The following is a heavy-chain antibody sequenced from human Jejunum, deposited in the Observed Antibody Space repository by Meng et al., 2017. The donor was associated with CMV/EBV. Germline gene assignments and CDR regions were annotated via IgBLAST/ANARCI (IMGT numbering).Heavy chain of an antibody. Sequence: GLRGQSGAGGKKPGAPVKVSRKASGYTFIASYMDWVRQAPGQGLEWMGWSKPNTGGTNFAQKFQGRVTMARDTSITTAYMELSGLRSDDTAVYYCARGPSIGVRGVFYFDYWGQGTLVTVSS. J-gene: IGHJ4*02. V-gene: IGHV1-2*02. D-gene: IGHD3-10*01. CDR3: ARGPSIGVRGVFYFDY. CDR2: SKPNTGGT. CDR1: GYTFIASY.